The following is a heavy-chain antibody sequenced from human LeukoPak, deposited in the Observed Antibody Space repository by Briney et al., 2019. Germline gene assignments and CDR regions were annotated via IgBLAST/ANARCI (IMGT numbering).Heavy chain of an antibody. CDR1: GYTFTGYY. CDR2: INPNSGGT. V-gene: IGHV1-2*02. J-gene: IGHJ3*02. CDR3: ASFFIVVVPAARGESDAFDI. D-gene: IGHD2-2*01. Sequence: ASVKVSCKASGYTFTGYYMHWVRQAPGQGLEWMGWINPNSGGTNYAQKFQGRVTMTRDTSISTAYMELSRLRSDDTAVYYCASFFIVVVPAARGESDAFDIWGQGTMVTVSS.